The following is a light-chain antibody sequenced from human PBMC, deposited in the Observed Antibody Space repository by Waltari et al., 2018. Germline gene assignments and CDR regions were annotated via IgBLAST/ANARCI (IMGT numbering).Light chain of an antibody. V-gene: IGLV1-51*01. Sequence: QSVLTQPPSVSAAPGQKVTISCSGSNSNIGNNYVSWYQQVPGTAPKLLIYANSERPSGIPDRFSGSKSGTSATLDITGLQTGDEADYYCGTWDTSLSGGVFGGGTKLTVL. CDR2: ANS. CDR1: NSNIGNNY. CDR3: GTWDTSLSGGV. J-gene: IGLJ3*02.